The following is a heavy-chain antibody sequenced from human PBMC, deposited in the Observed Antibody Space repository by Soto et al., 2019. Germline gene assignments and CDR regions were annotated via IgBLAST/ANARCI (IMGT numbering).Heavy chain of an antibody. CDR2: ITHGGST. CDR1: CGSFIDFS. V-gene: IGHV4-34*01. D-gene: IGHD2-2*01. Sequence: PSETLSLTCSVYCGSFIDFSWIWIRQPPGKGLEWIGEITHGGSTNYNPSLKSRVTLSIDTSKNQFSLKLSSVTVADTAVYYCARGTLPVPAAMDVWGQGTTVTVSS. J-gene: IGHJ6*02. CDR3: ARGTLPVPAAMDV.